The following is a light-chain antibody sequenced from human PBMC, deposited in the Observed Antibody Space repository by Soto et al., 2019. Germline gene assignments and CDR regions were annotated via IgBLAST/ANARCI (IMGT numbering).Light chain of an antibody. Sequence: DIQMTQSPSSLSASVGDRVTFTCRASQDIYNFLAWYQQKPGKVPKLLIYGASTLQSGVPSRFSGSGSGTDFTLTLSSLQPEDVATYCCQTYSSALWTFGQGTRVEIK. J-gene: IGKJ1*01. V-gene: IGKV1-27*01. CDR3: QTYSSALWT. CDR2: GAS. CDR1: QDIYNF.